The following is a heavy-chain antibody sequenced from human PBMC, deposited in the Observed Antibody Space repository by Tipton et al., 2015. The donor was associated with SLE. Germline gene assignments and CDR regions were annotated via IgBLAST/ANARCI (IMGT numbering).Heavy chain of an antibody. Sequence: TLSLTCAVSGASISSGGYSWSWIRQPPGKGLEWIGYVYHSGNTHYNPSLKSRVTMSVDTSRNQFSLRLSSVTAADTAVYFCARDQAGATSYFDPWGPGTLVIVSS. J-gene: IGHJ5*02. CDR3: ARDQAGATSYFDP. CDR2: VYHSGNT. D-gene: IGHD1-26*01. V-gene: IGHV4-30-2*01. CDR1: GASISSGGYS.